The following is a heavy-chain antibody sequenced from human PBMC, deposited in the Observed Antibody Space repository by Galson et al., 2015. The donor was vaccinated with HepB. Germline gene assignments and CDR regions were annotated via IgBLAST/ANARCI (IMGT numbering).Heavy chain of an antibody. CDR2: INTYTLKT. Sequence: SVKVSCKASGYSFTSYRLSWVRQAPGQGLEWMGWINTYTLKTKYAQKFQGRVTMTTDGFTSTAEMELRSLRSDDTAVYYCARDLAATNSGIDYWGQGTLVTVSP. D-gene: IGHD5-12*01. V-gene: IGHV1-18*04. CDR1: GYSFTSYR. J-gene: IGHJ4*02. CDR3: ARDLAATNSGIDY.